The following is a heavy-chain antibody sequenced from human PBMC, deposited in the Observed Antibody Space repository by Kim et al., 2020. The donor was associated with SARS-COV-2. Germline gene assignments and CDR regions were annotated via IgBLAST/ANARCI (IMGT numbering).Heavy chain of an antibody. V-gene: IGHV4-34*01. CDR2: INHSGST. CDR1: GGSFSGYY. D-gene: IGHD5-18*01. Sequence: SETLSLTCAVYGGSFSGYYWSWIRQPPGKGLEWIGEINHSGSTNYNPSLKSRVTISVDTSKNQFSLKLSSVTAADTAVYYCAREDTAMDTIETFDYWGQGTLVTVSS. CDR3: AREDTAMDTIETFDY. J-gene: IGHJ4*02.